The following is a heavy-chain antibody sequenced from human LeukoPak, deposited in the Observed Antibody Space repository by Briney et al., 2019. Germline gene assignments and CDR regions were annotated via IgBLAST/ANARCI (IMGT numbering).Heavy chain of an antibody. V-gene: IGHV3-11*01. CDR3: ARSIGLTGGGVDV. J-gene: IGHJ6*02. CDR2: ITDSGNTI. CDR1: GFTFSDYN. Sequence: GGSLRLSCAAFGFTFSDYNMNWVRQAPGKGLEWVSYITDSGNTIHYADSAKGRFTISRDNAKNSLYLQMNSLRAEDTAVYYCARSIGLTGGGVDVWGQGTTVTVSS. D-gene: IGHD3-9*01.